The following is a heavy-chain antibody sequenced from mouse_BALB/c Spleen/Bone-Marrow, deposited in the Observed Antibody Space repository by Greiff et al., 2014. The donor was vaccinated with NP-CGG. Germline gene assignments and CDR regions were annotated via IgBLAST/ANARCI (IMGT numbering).Heavy chain of an antibody. CDR1: GFTFSDYY. V-gene: IGHV5-4*02. D-gene: IGHD2-10*02. J-gene: IGHJ4*01. CDR3: ARSGERYGAMDY. CDR2: ISAGGGYT. Sequence: DVKLQESGGGLVKPGGSLKLSCAASGFTFSDYYMYWVRQTPEKRLEWVATISAGGGYTYYPDSVWGRFTISRDNAKNNLYLQMSSLKSEDTAMYYCARSGERYGAMDYWGQGTSVTVFS.